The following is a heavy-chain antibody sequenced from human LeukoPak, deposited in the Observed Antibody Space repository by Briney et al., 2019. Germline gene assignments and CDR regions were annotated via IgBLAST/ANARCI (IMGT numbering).Heavy chain of an antibody. CDR2: IRYDGSNK. J-gene: IGHJ4*02. CDR3: AKDTPKWLTFDY. CDR1: GFTFSSYG. D-gene: IGHD5-24*01. V-gene: IGHV3-30*02. Sequence: PGGSLRLSCAASGFTFSSYGMHWVRQAPGKGLELVAFIRYDGSNKYYADSVKGRFTISRDNSKNTLYLQMNSLRAEDTAVYYCAKDTPKWLTFDYWGQGTLVTVSS.